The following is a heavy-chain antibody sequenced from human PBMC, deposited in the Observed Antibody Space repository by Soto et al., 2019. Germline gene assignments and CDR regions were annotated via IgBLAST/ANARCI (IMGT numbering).Heavy chain of an antibody. D-gene: IGHD3-22*01. J-gene: IGHJ5*02. Sequence: SVKVSCKASGGTFSSYAISWVRQAPGQGLEWMGGIIPIFGTANYAQKFQGRVTITADKSTSTAYMELSSLRSEDTAVYYCAREVYYYDSSGYYVGNWFDPWGQGTLVTVS. CDR1: GGTFSSYA. CDR2: IIPIFGTA. V-gene: IGHV1-69*06. CDR3: AREVYYYDSSGYYVGNWFDP.